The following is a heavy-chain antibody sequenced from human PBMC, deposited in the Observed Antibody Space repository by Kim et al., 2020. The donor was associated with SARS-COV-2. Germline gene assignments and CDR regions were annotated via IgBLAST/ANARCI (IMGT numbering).Heavy chain of an antibody. CDR3: ARDRAVSPRAHYDFWSGYSAHYYYGMDV. Sequence: GGSLRLSCAASGFTFSSYSMNWVRQAPGKGLEWVSYISSSSSTIYYADSVKGRFTISRDNAKNSLYLQMNSLRDEDTAVYYCARDRAVSPRAHYDFWSGYSAHYYYGMDVWGQGTTVTVSS. D-gene: IGHD3-3*01. CDR1: GFTFSSYS. CDR2: ISSSSSTI. J-gene: IGHJ6*02. V-gene: IGHV3-48*02.